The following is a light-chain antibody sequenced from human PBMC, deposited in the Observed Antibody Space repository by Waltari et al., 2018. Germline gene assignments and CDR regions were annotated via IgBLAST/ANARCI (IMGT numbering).Light chain of an antibody. CDR2: AVS. Sequence: QSALAQPASVSGSPGQSITLSCTGTSRAVGNFKRVSWYQQHPGKPPKPMIYAVSQRPSGVSDRFCGSKSSDMAYLTISGLQPEDEAEYFCASYAGSSKGVFGGGTKVTV. CDR1: SRAVGNFKR. CDR3: ASYAGSSKGV. J-gene: IGLJ2*01. V-gene: IGLV2-23*02.